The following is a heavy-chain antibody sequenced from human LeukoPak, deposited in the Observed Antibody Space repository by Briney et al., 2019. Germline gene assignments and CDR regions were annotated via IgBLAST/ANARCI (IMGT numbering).Heavy chain of an antibody. CDR1: GYTFTSYG. J-gene: IGHJ4*02. D-gene: IGHD6-19*01. CDR2: ISAYNGNT. Sequence: GASVKVSCKASGYTFTSYGISWVRQAPGQGLEWMGWISAYNGNTNYAQKLQGRVTMTTDTSTSTAYMELRSLRAEDTAVYYCATADHGWLRLSDYWGQGTLVTVSS. V-gene: IGHV1-18*01. CDR3: ATADHGWLRLSDY.